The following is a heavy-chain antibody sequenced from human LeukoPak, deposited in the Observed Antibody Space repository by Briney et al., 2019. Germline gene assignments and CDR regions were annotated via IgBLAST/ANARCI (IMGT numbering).Heavy chain of an antibody. CDR1: GFSFSTYE. Sequence: GGSRTLSCAASGFSFSTYEMNWVRQAPGKGLEGVSYISSSGSTIYYADAVKGRFTISRDNAKNSLYLQMNSLRAEDTAVYYCAKDQTLYSYGANTYTYYDYWGQGTLVTVSS. D-gene: IGHD5-18*01. CDR2: ISSSGSTI. V-gene: IGHV3-48*03. CDR3: AKDQTLYSYGANTYTYYDY. J-gene: IGHJ4*02.